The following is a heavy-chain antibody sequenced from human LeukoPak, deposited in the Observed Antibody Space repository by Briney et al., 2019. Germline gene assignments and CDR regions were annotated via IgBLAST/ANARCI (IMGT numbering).Heavy chain of an antibody. D-gene: IGHD3-9*01. J-gene: IGHJ6*03. Sequence: PSETLSLTCTVSGGSISSGGYYWSWIRQPPGKGLEWIGYIYHSGSTYYNPSLKSRVTISVDRSKNQFSLKLSSVTAADTAVYYCARTINYYYYMDVWGKGTTVTVSS. CDR3: ARTINYYYYMDV. CDR2: IYHSGST. V-gene: IGHV4-30-2*01. CDR1: GGSISSGGYY.